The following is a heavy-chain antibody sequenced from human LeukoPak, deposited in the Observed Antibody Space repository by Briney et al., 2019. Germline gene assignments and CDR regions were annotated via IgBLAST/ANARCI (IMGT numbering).Heavy chain of an antibody. V-gene: IGHV4-34*01. CDR2: INHSGST. Sequence: PSETLSLTCAVYGGSFSGYYWSWIRQSPGKGLEWIGEINHSGSTNNNPSLKSRVSISVEMSKNQFSLKLSSVTAADTAVYYYARGVRRSYYVHNWFDPWGQGTLVTVSS. J-gene: IGHJ5*02. CDR1: GGSFSGYY. D-gene: IGHD1-26*01. CDR3: ARGVRRSYYVHNWFDP.